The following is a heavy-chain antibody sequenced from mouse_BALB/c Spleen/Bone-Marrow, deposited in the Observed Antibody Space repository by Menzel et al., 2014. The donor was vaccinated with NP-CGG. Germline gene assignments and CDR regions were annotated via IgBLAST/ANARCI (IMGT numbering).Heavy chain of an antibody. CDR1: GFTFTDYY. D-gene: IGHD1-3*01. Sequence: DVQLVESGGGLVQPGGSLRLSCATSGFTFTDYYMNWVRQPPGKALEWLGFIRNKANGYTTEYSTSVKGRFTISRDNSQSILYLQMNTLRGEDSAPYYCARDKGSVFFDYWGQGTTLTVSS. J-gene: IGHJ2*01. V-gene: IGHV7-3*02. CDR3: ARDKGSVFFDY. CDR2: IRNKANGYTT.